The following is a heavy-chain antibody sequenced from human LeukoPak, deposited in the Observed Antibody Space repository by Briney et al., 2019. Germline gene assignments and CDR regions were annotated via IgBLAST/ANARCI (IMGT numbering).Heavy chain of an antibody. V-gene: IGHV4-4*07. Sequence: SETLSLTCTVFGGSISSYYWSWIRQPAGKGLEWIGRIYTSGSTNYNPSLKSRVTMSVDTSKNQFSLKLSSVTAADTAVYYCARTPAYGAHFDYWGQGTLVTVSS. CDR3: ARTPAYGAHFDY. CDR2: IYTSGST. J-gene: IGHJ4*02. CDR1: GGSISSYY. D-gene: IGHD4-17*01.